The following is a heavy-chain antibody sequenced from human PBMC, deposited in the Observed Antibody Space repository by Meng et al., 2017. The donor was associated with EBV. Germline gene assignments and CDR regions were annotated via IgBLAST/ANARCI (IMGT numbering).Heavy chain of an antibody. CDR1: GYTFTSYG. J-gene: IGHJ4*02. D-gene: IGHD3-16*02. CDR3: ARVRTFGGVIPPDY. Sequence: QVQRVPAGGEEKKPGASVKASCKASGYTFTSYGISWVRQAPGQGLEWMGWISAYNGNTNYAQKLQGRVTMTTDTSTSTAYMELRSLRSDDTAVYYCARVRTFGGVIPPDYWGQGTLVTVSS. V-gene: IGHV1-18*01. CDR2: ISAYNGNT.